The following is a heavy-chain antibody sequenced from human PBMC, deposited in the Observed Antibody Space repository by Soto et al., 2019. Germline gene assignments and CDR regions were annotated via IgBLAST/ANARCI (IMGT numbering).Heavy chain of an antibody. V-gene: IGHV1-18*01. CDR1: GYTFTSYG. D-gene: IGHD5-18*01. CDR2: ISAYNGNT. Sequence: ASVKVSCKASGYTFTSYGISWVRQAPGQGLEWMGWISAYNGNTNYAQKLQGRVTMTTDTSTSTAYMELRSLRSDDTAVYYCARGGYSYGFSHWFDPRGQGTPVTVSS. J-gene: IGHJ5*02. CDR3: ARGGYSYGFSHWFDP.